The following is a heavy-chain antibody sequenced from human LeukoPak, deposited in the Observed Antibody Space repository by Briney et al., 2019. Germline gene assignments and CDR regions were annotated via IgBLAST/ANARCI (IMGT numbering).Heavy chain of an antibody. CDR2: ISHSGST. CDR3: ARYGGNSNY. D-gene: IGHD4-23*01. V-gene: IGHV4-34*01. J-gene: IGHJ4*02. Sequence: SETLSLTCAVYGGSFSGYYWSWIRQPPGKGLEWTGEISHSGSTNYNPSLKSRVTISVDTSKNQFSLKLSSVTAADTAVYYCARYGGNSNYWGQGTLVTVSS. CDR1: GGSFSGYY.